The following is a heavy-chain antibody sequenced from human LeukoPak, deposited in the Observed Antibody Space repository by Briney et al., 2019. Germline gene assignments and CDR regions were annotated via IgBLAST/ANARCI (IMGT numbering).Heavy chain of an antibody. V-gene: IGHV1-46*01. Sequence: ASVKVPCKASGYTFTNYCIHWVRQAPGQGLEWMGITDPIGGSTNYAQKFQGRVTMTRDTSTSTVYMELSSLRSEDSAVYYCARWTTTYLDYWGQGTLVTVSS. D-gene: IGHD4-11*01. CDR2: TDPIGGST. CDR3: ARWTTTYLDY. CDR1: GYTFTNYC. J-gene: IGHJ4*02.